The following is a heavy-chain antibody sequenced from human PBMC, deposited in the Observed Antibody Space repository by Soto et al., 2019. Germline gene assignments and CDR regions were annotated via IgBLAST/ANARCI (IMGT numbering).Heavy chain of an antibody. CDR1: GGSISSYY. Sequence: SGTLSLTCTVSGGSISSYYWSWIRQPPGKGLEWIGYIYYSGSTNYNPSLKSRVTISVDTSKNQFSLKLSSVTAADTAVYYCATGRPMMGAKPFFDYWRPGTLDPV. CDR2: IYYSGST. V-gene: IGHV4-59*01. CDR3: ATGRPMMGAKPFFDY. D-gene: IGHD1-26*01. J-gene: IGHJ4*02.